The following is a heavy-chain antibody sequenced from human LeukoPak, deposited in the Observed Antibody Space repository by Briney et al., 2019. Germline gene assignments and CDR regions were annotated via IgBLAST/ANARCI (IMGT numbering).Heavy chain of an antibody. Sequence: KPSEPLSLTCTVSGGSISSYIWSWIRPPPGKGLEWIGYIYYSGGTNYNPSLKSRVTISIGTSKNQFSLKLSSVTAADTAVYYCARGGYGAYFDYWGQGTLVTVSS. CDR1: GGSISSYI. J-gene: IGHJ4*02. CDR2: IYYSGGT. V-gene: IGHV4-59*01. D-gene: IGHD3-22*01. CDR3: ARGGYGAYFDY.